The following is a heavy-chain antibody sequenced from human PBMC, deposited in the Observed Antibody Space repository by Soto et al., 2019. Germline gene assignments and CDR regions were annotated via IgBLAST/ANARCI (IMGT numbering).Heavy chain of an antibody. V-gene: IGHV3-30-3*01. D-gene: IGHD2-2*01. CDR1: GFTLSSHA. CDR2: TSYDGSNK. CDR3: AREMGYCISTSCPFDY. Sequence: QVQLVESGGGVVQPGRSLRLSCTASGFTLSSHAMHWVRQAPGKGLEWVAITSYDGSNKYHADSVKGRFTISRDNSKNTLSLQMNSLRAEDRAVYYCAREMGYCISTSCPFDYWGKGTLVTVS. J-gene: IGHJ4*02.